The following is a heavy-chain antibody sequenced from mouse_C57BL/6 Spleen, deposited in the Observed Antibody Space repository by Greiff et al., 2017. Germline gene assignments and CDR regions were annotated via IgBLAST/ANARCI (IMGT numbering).Heavy chain of an antibody. V-gene: IGHV5-4*03. D-gene: IGHD2-3*01. CDR1: GFTFSSYA. J-gene: IGHJ2*01. CDR2: ISDGGSYT. CDR3: ARDDGTPVFDY. Sequence: EVKLVESGGGLVKPGGSLKLSCAASGFTFSSYAMSWVRQTPEKRLEWVATISDGGSYTYYPDNVKGRFTISRDNAKNNLYLQMSHLKSEDTAMYYCARDDGTPVFDYWGQGTTLTVSS.